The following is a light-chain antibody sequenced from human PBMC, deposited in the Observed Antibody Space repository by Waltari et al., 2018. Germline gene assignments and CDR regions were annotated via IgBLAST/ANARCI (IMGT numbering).Light chain of an antibody. CDR1: NLGAKF. V-gene: IGLV3-1*01. J-gene: IGLJ1*01. Sequence: SYELTQPSSVSVSPGEPVSITCSGDNLGAKFVLWYQQRPGQSPGVVIYEDSKRPSGPPGRFSGSNSGNTATLTISGTQAMDEADYYCQTWDSRNAVFGSATKVTVL. CDR3: QTWDSRNAV. CDR2: EDS.